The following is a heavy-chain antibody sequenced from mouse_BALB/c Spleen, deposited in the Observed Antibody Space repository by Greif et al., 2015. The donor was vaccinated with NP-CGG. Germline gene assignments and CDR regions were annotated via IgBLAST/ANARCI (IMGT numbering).Heavy chain of an antibody. D-gene: IGHD1-1*01. CDR2: IDPANGNT. CDR3: AYYYGYAMDY. J-gene: IGHJ4*01. V-gene: IGHV14-3*02. Sequence: VQLQQSGAELVKPGASVKLSCTASGFNIKDTYMHWVKQRPEQGLEWIGRIDPANGNTKYDPKFQGKATITADTSSNTAYLQLSSLTSEDTAVYYCAYYYGYAMDYWGQGTSVTVSS. CDR1: GFNIKDTY.